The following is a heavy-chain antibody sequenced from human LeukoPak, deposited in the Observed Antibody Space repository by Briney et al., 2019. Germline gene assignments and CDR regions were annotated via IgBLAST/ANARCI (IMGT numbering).Heavy chain of an antibody. CDR1: GFTFSSYE. CDR3: ARDSSGDIVVVPAGGYFDY. Sequence: GGSLRLSCAASGFTFSSYEMNWVRQAPGKGLEWVSSISSSSSYIYYADSVKGRFTISRDNAKNSLYLQMNSLRAEDTAVYYCARDSSGDIVVVPAGGYFDYWGQGTLVTVSS. J-gene: IGHJ4*02. D-gene: IGHD2-2*01. CDR2: ISSSSSYI. V-gene: IGHV3-21*01.